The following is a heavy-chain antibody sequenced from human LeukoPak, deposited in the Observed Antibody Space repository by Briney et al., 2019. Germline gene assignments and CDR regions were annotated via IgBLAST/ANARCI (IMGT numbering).Heavy chain of an antibody. V-gene: IGHV4-59*01. CDR2: IYYSGST. J-gene: IGHJ5*02. CDR1: GGSFSGYY. CDR3: ARGGYYGSGNDFRFDP. D-gene: IGHD3-10*01. Sequence: ASETLSLTCAVYGGSFSGYYWSWIRQPPGKGLEWIGYIYYSGSTNYKPSVKSRVTISVDTSKNQFSLKLSSVTAADTAVYYCARGGYYGSGNDFRFDPWGQGTLVTVSS.